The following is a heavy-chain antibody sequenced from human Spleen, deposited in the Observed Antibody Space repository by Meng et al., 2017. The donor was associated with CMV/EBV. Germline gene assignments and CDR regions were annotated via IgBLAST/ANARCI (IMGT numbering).Heavy chain of an antibody. Sequence: ASVKVSCKASGYTFTGYYMHWVRQAPGQGLEWMGWINPNSGGTNYAQKFQGRVTMTRDTSISTAYMELIRLRSDDTALYYCARDPNWAGEDYWGQGTLVTVSS. J-gene: IGHJ4*02. CDR2: INPNSGGT. CDR3: ARDPNWAGEDY. D-gene: IGHD7-27*01. CDR1: GYTFTGYY. V-gene: IGHV1-2*02.